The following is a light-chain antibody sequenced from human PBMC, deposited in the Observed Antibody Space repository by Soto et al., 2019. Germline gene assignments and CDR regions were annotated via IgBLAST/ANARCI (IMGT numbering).Light chain of an antibody. CDR2: GVS. V-gene: IGKV3-20*01. Sequence: EIVLTQSPGTLSLSPGERATLSCRASQSVSSTHLAWYQQRPGQTPRLLIYGVSSRATGIPDRFSGSGSGTNFTLTISRLEPEDFAEYYCQQYGNSPRAFGQGTKVEIK. CDR3: QQYGNSPRA. J-gene: IGKJ1*01. CDR1: QSVSSTH.